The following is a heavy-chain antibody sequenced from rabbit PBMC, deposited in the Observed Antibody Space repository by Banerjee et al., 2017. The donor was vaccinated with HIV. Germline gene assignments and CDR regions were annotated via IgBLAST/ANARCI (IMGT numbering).Heavy chain of an antibody. CDR2: ICTGSGNT. V-gene: IGHV1S45*01. CDR1: GFSFSSSYD. CDR3: ARGNSGYGWLGRLDL. J-gene: IGHJ3*01. Sequence: QEQLEESGGDLVKPEGSLTLTCTASGFSFSSSYDMCWVRQAPGKELEWIACICTGSGNTYYASWAKGRFTISKASSTTVDLKMTSLTAADTATYFCARGNSGYGWLGRLDLWGQGTLVTVS. D-gene: IGHD1-1*01.